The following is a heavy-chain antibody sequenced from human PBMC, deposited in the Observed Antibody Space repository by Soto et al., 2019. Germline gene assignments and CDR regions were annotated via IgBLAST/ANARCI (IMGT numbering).Heavy chain of an antibody. D-gene: IGHD3-3*01. J-gene: IGHJ6*04. CDR3: ARHAPGITISRENRLDV. V-gene: IGHV4-39*01. Sequence: SETLSLTCTVSGGSISSSSYYWGWIRQPPGKGLEWIGSIYYSGSTYYNPSLKSRVTISVDTSKNQFSLKLSSVTAADTAVYYCARHAPGITISRENRLDVWGKGTTVTVSS. CDR2: IYYSGST. CDR1: GGSISSSSYY.